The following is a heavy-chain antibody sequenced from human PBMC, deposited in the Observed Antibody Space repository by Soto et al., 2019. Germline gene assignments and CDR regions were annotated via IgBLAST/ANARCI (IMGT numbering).Heavy chain of an antibody. J-gene: IGHJ5*02. CDR1: GDSVSSNTAS. CDR2: TYFRSKWYN. CDR3: AKGDNLGPKTGYAFDP. Sequence: SQTLSLTCAISGDSVSSNTASWNWIRQSPSRGLEWLGRTYFRSKWYNDYAVSVKSRIIINPDTSNNQFSLQLKCVTPEDTAVYFCAKGDNLGPKTGYAFDPWGQGIMVTVSS. V-gene: IGHV6-1*01. D-gene: IGHD5-12*01.